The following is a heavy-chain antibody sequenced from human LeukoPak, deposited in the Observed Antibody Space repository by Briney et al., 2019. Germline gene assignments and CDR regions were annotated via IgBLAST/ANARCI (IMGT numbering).Heavy chain of an antibody. D-gene: IGHD3-10*01. Sequence: GGSLRLSCAASGFTFSSYSMNWVRQAPGKGLEWVSSISSSSSYIYYADSVKGRFTIFSDNAKNSLYLQMNSLRAEDTAVYYCAGAGYYYGMDVWGKGTTVTVSS. CDR1: GFTFSSYS. CDR2: ISSSSSYI. V-gene: IGHV3-21*01. J-gene: IGHJ6*04. CDR3: AGAGYYYGMDV.